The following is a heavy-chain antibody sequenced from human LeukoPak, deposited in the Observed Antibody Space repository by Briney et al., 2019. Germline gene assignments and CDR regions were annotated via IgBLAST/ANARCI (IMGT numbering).Heavy chain of an antibody. D-gene: IGHD3-22*01. V-gene: IGHV4-34*01. Sequence: PSETLSLTCAVYGGSFSGYYWSWTRQPPGRGLDWIGEINHSGSTNYNPSLKSRVTISVDTSKNQFSLKLSSVTAADTAVYYCARGRNYYYDSSGYYYDYWGQGTLVTVSS. J-gene: IGHJ4*02. CDR3: ARGRNYYYDSSGYYYDY. CDR1: GGSFSGYY. CDR2: INHSGST.